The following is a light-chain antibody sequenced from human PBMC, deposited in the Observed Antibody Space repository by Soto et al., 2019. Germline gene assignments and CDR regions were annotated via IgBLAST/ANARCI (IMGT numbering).Light chain of an antibody. V-gene: IGLV1-51*01. CDR1: SSNIGNNY. CDR3: GTWDSSLSAAV. J-gene: IGLJ2*01. Sequence: QSVLTQPHSVSAAPGQKVTISCSGSSSNIGNNYVSWYQQLPGTAPKLLIYDNNKRPSGIPDRFSGSKSGTSATLGITGLQTGDEADYYCGTWDSSLSAAVFGGGTKLTVL. CDR2: DNN.